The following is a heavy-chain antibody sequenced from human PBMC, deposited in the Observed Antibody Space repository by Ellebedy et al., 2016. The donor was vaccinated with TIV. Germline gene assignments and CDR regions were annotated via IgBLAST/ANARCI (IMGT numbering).Heavy chain of an antibody. D-gene: IGHD5/OR15-5a*01. CDR2: ISYDGSNK. CDR3: ARALNHVDTVSTAPLDC. Sequence: GESLKISCAASGFPFDSYVMNWVRQAPGKGLEWVALISYDGSNKYFADSMQGRFTISRDNSQNTLYLLMNSLRGDDTAIYYCARALNHVDTVSTAPLDCWGQGTLVTVSS. V-gene: IGHV3-30*04. CDR1: GFPFDSYV. J-gene: IGHJ4*02.